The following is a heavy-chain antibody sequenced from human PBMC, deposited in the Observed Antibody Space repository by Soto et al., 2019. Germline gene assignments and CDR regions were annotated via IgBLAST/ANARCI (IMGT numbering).Heavy chain of an antibody. CDR2: INPNSGGT. D-gene: IGHD3-22*01. J-gene: IGHJ6*02. CDR1: GYTFTGYY. Sequence: ASVKVSCKASGYTFTGYYMHWVRQAPGQGLEWMGWINPNSGGTNYAQKFQGWVTMTRDTSISTAYMELSRLRSDDTAVYYCARAGVQYYYDSSGYFHYYYYGMDVWGQGTTVT. V-gene: IGHV1-2*04. CDR3: ARAGVQYYYDSSGYFHYYYYGMDV.